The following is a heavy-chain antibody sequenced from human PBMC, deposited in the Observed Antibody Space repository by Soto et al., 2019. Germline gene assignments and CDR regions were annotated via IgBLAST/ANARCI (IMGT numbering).Heavy chain of an antibody. V-gene: IGHV3-53*04. Sequence: EVQLVESGGGLVQPGGSLTLSCSASGFTVSNFYMHWVRQAPGKGLEWVSVIYRDRSEFYADSVKGRFTISRHNSRNTLYLQMNSLRADDTAVYYCAADSNAYLGELSFWGQGTMVTVSA. CDR3: AADSNAYLGELSF. CDR2: IYRDRSE. J-gene: IGHJ3*01. CDR1: GFTVSNFY. D-gene: IGHD3-16*01.